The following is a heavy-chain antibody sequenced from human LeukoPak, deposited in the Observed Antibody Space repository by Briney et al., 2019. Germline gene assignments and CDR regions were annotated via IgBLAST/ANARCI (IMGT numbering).Heavy chain of an antibody. D-gene: IGHD2-8*02. J-gene: IGHJ6*02. Sequence: GGSLRLSCAASGFSLSGYWMHWVRQAPGKGLVWVSRISPEGGGTTYADSVKGRFTISRDTAKNTVYLQMNSLRDEDAAVYHCTRVQAGRSGLMDVWGRGTTVTVSS. CDR2: ISPEGGGT. CDR1: GFSLSGYW. CDR3: TRVQAGRSGLMDV. V-gene: IGHV3-74*03.